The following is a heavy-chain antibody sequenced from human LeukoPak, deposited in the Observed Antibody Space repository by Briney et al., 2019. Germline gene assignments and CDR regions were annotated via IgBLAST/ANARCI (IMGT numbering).Heavy chain of an antibody. CDR1: GGSISSYY. J-gene: IGHJ5*02. V-gene: IGHV4-59*01. D-gene: IGHD3-22*01. CDR3: ARGTMMVGP. CDR2: IYYSGST. Sequence: ASETLSLTCTVSGGSISSYYWSWIRQPPGKGLEWIGYIYYSGSTNYNPSLKSRVTISVDTSKNQFSLKLTSVTAADTAVYYCARGTMMVGPWGQGTLVTVSS.